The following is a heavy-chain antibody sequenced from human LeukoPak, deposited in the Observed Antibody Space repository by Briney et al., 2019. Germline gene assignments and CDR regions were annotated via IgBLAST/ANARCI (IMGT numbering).Heavy chain of an antibody. D-gene: IGHD3-10*01. CDR3: ARDRGGGILDY. CDR2: TFYRPKWYN. V-gene: IGHV6-1*01. J-gene: IGHJ4*02. CDR1: GDSVSTNRDA. Sequence: SRTLSLTCAISGDSVSTNRDAWNWIRQSPSRGLEWLGRTFYRPKWYNDYAVSVKGRITINPDTSKNQFSLHLNSVTPEDTAVYYCARDRGGGILDYWGQGTLVTVSS.